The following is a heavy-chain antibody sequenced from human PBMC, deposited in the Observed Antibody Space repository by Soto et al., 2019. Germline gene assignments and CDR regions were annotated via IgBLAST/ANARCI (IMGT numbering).Heavy chain of an antibody. CDR2: LNPNGGTT. CDR1: GYIFTSSY. V-gene: IGHV1-46*01. J-gene: IGHJ4*02. D-gene: IGHD3-22*01. CDR3: AIMIVGMFFDY. Sequence: QVQLVQSGAEVKKPGASVKVSCKASGYIFTSSYIHWVRQAPGQGLEWVGRLNPNGGTTSYAQQFQGRVTMTRDTSTSTVYMELSSLRSEDTAVYYCAIMIVGMFFDYWGQGTLVTVSS.